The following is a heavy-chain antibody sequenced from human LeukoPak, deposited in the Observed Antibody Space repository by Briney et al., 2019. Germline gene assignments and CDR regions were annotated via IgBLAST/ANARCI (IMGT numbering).Heavy chain of an antibody. CDR3: ARGRGRWLQLAFDY. Sequence: ASVEVSCKASGYTFTGYYMHWVRQAPGQGLEWMGWINPNSGGTNYAQKFQGRVTMTRGTSISTAYMELSRLRSDDTAVYYCARGRGRWLQLAFDYWGQGTLVTVSS. D-gene: IGHD5-12*01. V-gene: IGHV1-2*02. CDR2: INPNSGGT. CDR1: GYTFTGYY. J-gene: IGHJ4*02.